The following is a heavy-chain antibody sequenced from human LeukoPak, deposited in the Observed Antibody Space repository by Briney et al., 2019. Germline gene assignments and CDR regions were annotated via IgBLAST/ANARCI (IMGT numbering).Heavy chain of an antibody. D-gene: IGHD4-17*01. CDR3: ARGQSGDPAFDI. CDR1: GSTVSTNY. Sequence: PGGSLRLSCAASGSTVSTNYMTWVRQAPGKGLEWVSVIYSGGTTYYADSVKGRFTISRDNSKNTLYLQMNSLRAEDTAVYYCARGQSGDPAFDIWGQGTLVTVSS. V-gene: IGHV3-53*01. J-gene: IGHJ3*02. CDR2: IYSGGTT.